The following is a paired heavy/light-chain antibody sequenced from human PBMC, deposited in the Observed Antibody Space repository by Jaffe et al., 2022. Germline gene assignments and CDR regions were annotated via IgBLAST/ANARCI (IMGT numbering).Light chain of an antibody. V-gene: IGKV1-5*03. J-gene: IGKJ1*01. Sequence: DIQMTQSPSTLSASVGDRVTITCRASQSISSWLAWYQQKPGKAPKLLIYKASSLESGVPSRFSGSGSGTEFTLTISSLQPDDFATYYCQQYNTWTFGQGTKVEIK. CDR1: QSISSW. CDR2: KAS. CDR3: QQYNTWT.
Heavy chain of an antibody. Sequence: EVQLVESGGGLVQPGGSLRLSCAASGFTFSSYSMNWVRQAPGKGLEWVSYISSSSSTIYYADSVKGRFTISRDNAKNSLYLQMNSLRAEDTAVYYCARDQELGYCSGGSCYGAHDYWGQGTLVTVSS. D-gene: IGHD2-15*01. J-gene: IGHJ4*02. V-gene: IGHV3-48*01. CDR1: GFTFSSYS. CDR3: ARDQELGYCSGGSCYGAHDY. CDR2: ISSSSSTI.